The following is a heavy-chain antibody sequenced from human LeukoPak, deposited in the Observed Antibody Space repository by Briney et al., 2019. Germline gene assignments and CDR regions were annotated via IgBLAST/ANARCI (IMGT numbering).Heavy chain of an antibody. CDR1: GVTFSDYY. D-gene: IGHD5-12*01. Sequence: PGGSLRLSWAASGVTFSDYYMSWIRQAPGKGLEWVSYISSSGSTIYYADSVKGRFTISRDNAKNSLYLQMNSLRAEDTAVYYCARSRYSGNFVFDYWGQGTLVTVSS. V-gene: IGHV3-11*01. J-gene: IGHJ4*02. CDR3: ARSRYSGNFVFDY. CDR2: ISSSGSTI.